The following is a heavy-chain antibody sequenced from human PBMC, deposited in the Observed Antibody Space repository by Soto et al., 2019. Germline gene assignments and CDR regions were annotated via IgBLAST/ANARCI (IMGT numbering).Heavy chain of an antibody. V-gene: IGHV3-30-3*01. Sequence: GGSLRLSCAASGFTFSSYAMHWVRQAPGKGLEWVAVISYSRSNIYYADSVKGRFTISRDNAKNSLYLQMNSLRAEDTAVYYFVTEAAGTKGHPVGIEPVGYWGQGTLVTVSS. CDR1: GFTFSSYA. CDR3: VTEAAGTKGHPVGIEPVGY. J-gene: IGHJ4*02. CDR2: ISYSRSNI. D-gene: IGHD1-1*01.